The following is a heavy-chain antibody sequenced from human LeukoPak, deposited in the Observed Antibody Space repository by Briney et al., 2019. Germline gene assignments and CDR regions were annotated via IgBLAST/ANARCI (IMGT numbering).Heavy chain of an antibody. V-gene: IGHV1-69*13. CDR2: IIPIFGTT. J-gene: IGHJ4*02. D-gene: IGHD4-23*01. CDR3: ALLATTVVTRFDY. CDR1: GYTFTSYG. Sequence: ASVKVSRKASGYTFTSYGISWVRQAPGQGLEWMGGIIPIFGTTNYAQKLQGRVTITADESTSTAYMELSSLRSEDTAVYYCALLATTVVTRFDYWGQGTLVTVSS.